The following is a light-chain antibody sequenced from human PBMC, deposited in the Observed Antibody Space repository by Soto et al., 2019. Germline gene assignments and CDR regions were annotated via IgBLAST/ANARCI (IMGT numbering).Light chain of an antibody. CDR2: DAS. V-gene: IGKV3-20*01. CDR3: QQYGSSGT. J-gene: IGKJ1*01. Sequence: EIVLTQSPATLSLSRGERATLSCRASQSVSSYLAWYQQKPGQAPRLLIYDASNRATGIPDRFSGSGSGTDFTLTISRLEPEDFAVYYCQQYGSSGTFGQGTKVDIK. CDR1: QSVSSY.